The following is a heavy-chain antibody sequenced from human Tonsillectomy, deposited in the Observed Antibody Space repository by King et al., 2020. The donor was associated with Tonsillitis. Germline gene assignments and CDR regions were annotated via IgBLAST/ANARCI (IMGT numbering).Heavy chain of an antibody. V-gene: IGHV3-15*01. CDR2: IKSKTDGGTT. CDR1: GFTFSNAW. Sequence: VQLVESGGGLVKPGGSLRLSCAASGFTFSNAWMSWVRQAPGKGLEWVGRIKSKTDGGTTDYAAPVKGRFTIPRDDSKNTLYLHMNSLKTEDTAVYYCTTAMIVVVITPHAFDIWGQGTMVTVSS. CDR3: TTAMIVVVITPHAFDI. J-gene: IGHJ3*02. D-gene: IGHD3-22*01.